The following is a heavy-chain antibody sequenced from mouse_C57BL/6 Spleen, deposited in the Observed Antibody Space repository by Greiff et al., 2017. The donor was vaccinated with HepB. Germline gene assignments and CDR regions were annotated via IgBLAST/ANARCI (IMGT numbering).Heavy chain of an antibody. CDR1: GFNIKDDY. Sequence: EVQLQQSGAELVRPGASVKLSCTASGFNIKDDYMHWVKQRPEQGLEWIGWIDPENGDTEYASKFQGKATITADTSSNTAYLQLSSLTSEDTAVYCCTTEDGPFDYWGQGTTLTVSS. CDR2: IDPENGDT. D-gene: IGHD2-3*01. V-gene: IGHV14-4*01. CDR3: TTEDGPFDY. J-gene: IGHJ2*01.